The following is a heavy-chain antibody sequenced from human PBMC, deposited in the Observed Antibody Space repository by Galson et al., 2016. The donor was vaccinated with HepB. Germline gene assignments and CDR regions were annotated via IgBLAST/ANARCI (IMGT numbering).Heavy chain of an antibody. CDR2: VFFSDIT. Sequence: SETLSLTCTVSDGSIGTYYWNWIRQSPGKGLEWIGYVFFSDITAYNPSLNSRVTLSLDTSKNQISLELRSVTTADTATYYCARGMSKTWLFDSWGRGTLVTVSS. CDR1: DGSIGTYY. V-gene: IGHV4-59*12. D-gene: IGHD5-12*01. J-gene: IGHJ4*02. CDR3: ARGMSKTWLFDS.